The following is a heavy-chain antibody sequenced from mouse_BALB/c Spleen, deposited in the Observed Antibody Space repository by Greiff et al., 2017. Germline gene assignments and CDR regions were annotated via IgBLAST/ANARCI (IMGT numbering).Heavy chain of an antibody. CDR3: ARGYGSSYAGDY. CDR1: GYTFTSYW. D-gene: IGHD1-1*01. V-gene: IGHV1-87*01. CDR2: IYPGDGDT. J-gene: IGHJ2*01. Sequence: QVQLQQSGAELARPGASVKLSCKASGYTFTSYWMQWVKQRPGQGLEWIGAIYPGDGDTRYTQKFKGKATLTADKSSSTAYMQLSSLASEDSAVYYCARGYGSSYAGDYWGQGTTLTVSS.